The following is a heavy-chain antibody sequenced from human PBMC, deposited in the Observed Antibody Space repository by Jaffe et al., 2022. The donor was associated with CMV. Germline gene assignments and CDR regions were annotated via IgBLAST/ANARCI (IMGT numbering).Heavy chain of an antibody. D-gene: IGHD2-21*02. J-gene: IGHJ4*02. CDR1: GFTFGDYA. Sequence: EVQLVESGGALVQPGRSLRLSCAASGFTFGDYAFHWVRQVPGKGLEWVSAISWNSAIIGYADSVRGRFTISRDNAKNSLYLQMNSLRAEDTALYYCARVGGRDCPRCPFDCWGQGTLVTVSS. CDR2: ISWNSAII. CDR3: ARVGGRDCPRCPFDC. V-gene: IGHV3-9*01.